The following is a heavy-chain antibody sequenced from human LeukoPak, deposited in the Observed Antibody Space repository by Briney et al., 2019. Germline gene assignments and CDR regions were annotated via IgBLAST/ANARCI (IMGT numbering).Heavy chain of an antibody. V-gene: IGHV3-74*01. D-gene: IGHD5-24*01. CDR1: GFTFSSYW. J-gene: IGHJ4*02. CDR2: LNSDGTST. Sequence: GGSLRLSCAASGFTFSSYWMHWVRQAPGKGLVWVSLLNSDGTSTFYVDSVRGRFTISRDNAKNTLYLQMNSLRAEDTAVYYCARGGWLQLGNYFDYWGQGTLVTVSS. CDR3: ARGGWLQLGNYFDY.